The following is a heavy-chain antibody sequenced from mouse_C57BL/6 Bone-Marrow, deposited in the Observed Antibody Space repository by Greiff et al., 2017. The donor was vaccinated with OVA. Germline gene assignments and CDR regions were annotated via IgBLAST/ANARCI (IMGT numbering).Heavy chain of an antibody. J-gene: IGHJ1*03. CDR1: GFSLTSYG. CDR3: ASRSPIATRGCFDV. V-gene: IGHV2-2*01. D-gene: IGHD1-1*01. Sequence: QVQLQQSGPGLVQPSQSLSITCTASGFSLTSYGVHWVRQSPGKGLEWLGVIWSGGSTDYNAAFIPRLSISKDNSKSQVFSKMNSLQTDDTAISYCASRSPIATRGCFDVWGTGTAVTVSS. CDR2: IWSGGST.